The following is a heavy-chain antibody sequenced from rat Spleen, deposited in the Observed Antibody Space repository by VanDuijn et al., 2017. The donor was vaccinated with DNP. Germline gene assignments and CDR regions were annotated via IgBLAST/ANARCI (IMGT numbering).Heavy chain of an antibody. Sequence: EVQLQESGPGLVKPSQSLSLTCSVTGYSITSSYRWNWIRKFPGNKLEWMGYINSAGSTKYNPSLKSQISITRDTSKNQFFLQVNSVTTEDTATYYCATGTLAYWGQGTLVTVSS. J-gene: IGHJ3*01. CDR1: GYSITSSYR. V-gene: IGHV3-3*01. CDR2: INSAGST. CDR3: ATGTLAY.